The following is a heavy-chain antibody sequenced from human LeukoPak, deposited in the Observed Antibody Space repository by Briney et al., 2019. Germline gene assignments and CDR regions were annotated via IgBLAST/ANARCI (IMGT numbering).Heavy chain of an antibody. CDR3: ALLARPEPPYYYDSSGFYMDY. Sequence: PSETLSLTCAVYGGSFSGYFWSWVRQPPGKGLEWIGEINHSGITKYHPSLKTRVTISVDTSRSQYSLSLGSVTAADTAVYYCALLARPEPPYYYDSSGFYMDYWGQGTVVTVSS. J-gene: IGHJ4*02. V-gene: IGHV4-34*01. CDR2: INHSGIT. D-gene: IGHD3-22*01. CDR1: GGSFSGYF.